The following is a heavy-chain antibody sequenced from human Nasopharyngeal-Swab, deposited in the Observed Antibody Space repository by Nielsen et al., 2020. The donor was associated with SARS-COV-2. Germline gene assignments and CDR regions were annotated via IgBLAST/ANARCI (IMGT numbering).Heavy chain of an antibody. CDR3: ARDKDGFDY. V-gene: IGHV3-11*05. J-gene: IGHJ4*02. Sequence: GGSLRLSCGGSGFTFSDYYMSWIRQAPGKGLEWVSYISSSSSYTNYADSVKGRFTISRDNAKNSLYLQMNSLRAEDTAVYYCARDKDGFDYWGQGTLVTVSS. CDR2: ISSSSSYT. CDR1: GFTFSDYY.